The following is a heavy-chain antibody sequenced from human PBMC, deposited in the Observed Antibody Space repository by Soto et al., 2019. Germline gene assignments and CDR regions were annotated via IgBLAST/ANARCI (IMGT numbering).Heavy chain of an antibody. CDR2: INAGNGNT. CDR1: GYTFTSYA. J-gene: IGHJ6*02. Sequence: QVQLVQSGAEVKKPGASVKVSCRASGYTFTSYAMHWVRQAPGQRIEWMGWINAGNGNTKYSQKFQGRVTITRDTSASTAYMELSSLRSEDTAVYYCARVASLLRYYYYGMDVWGQGTTVTVSS. CDR3: ARVASLLRYYYYGMDV. D-gene: IGHD3-3*01. V-gene: IGHV1-3*01.